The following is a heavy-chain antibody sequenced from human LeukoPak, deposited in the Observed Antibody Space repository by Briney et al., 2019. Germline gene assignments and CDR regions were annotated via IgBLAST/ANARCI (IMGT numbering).Heavy chain of an antibody. J-gene: IGHJ6*04. CDR2: ISSSGSTI. CDR1: GFPFSRHG. CDR3: AELGITMIGGV. D-gene: IGHD3-10*02. V-gene: IGHV3-48*03. Sequence: GGSLRLSCVASGFPFSRHGMHWVRQAPGKGLEWVSYISSSGSTIYYADSVKGRFTISRDNAKNSLYLQMNSLRAEDTAVYYCAELGITMIGGVWGKGTTVTISS.